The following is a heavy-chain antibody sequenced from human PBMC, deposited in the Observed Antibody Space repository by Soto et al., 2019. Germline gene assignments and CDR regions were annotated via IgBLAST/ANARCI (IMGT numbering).Heavy chain of an antibody. CDR2: IYYSGRT. Sequence: PSETLSLTCTVSGGAISSGGYYWSWIRQHPGKGLEWIGYIYYSGRTYYNPSLHSRVSIAVDTTENQFSLKLTSVTAADTSVYYCARGSFSSSSSCFDAWGRGTLVTVSS. CDR1: GGAISSGGYY. V-gene: IGHV4-31*03. D-gene: IGHD6-6*01. CDR3: ARGSFSSSSSCFDA. J-gene: IGHJ5*02.